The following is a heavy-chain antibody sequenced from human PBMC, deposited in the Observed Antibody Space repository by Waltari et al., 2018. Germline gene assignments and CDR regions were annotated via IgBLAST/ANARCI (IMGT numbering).Heavy chain of an antibody. V-gene: IGHV3-48*04. J-gene: IGHJ6*03. CDR2: ISDSGTTI. CDR3: ARTFNYYFNMDV. Sequence: EVQLVESGGDLVQRGGSLTLSCAASGLTLSTYNMNWVRQAPGKGLECVSYISDSGTTISYADSVKGRFTVSRDNAKNSLYLQMNSLRAEDTAVYYCARTFNYYFNMDVWGKGTTVTVSS. CDR1: GLTLSTYN.